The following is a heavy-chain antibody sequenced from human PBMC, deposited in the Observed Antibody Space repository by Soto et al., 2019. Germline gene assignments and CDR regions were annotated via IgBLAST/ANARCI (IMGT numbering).Heavy chain of an antibody. V-gene: IGHV4-34*01. CDR3: ARDRRGVSGFWSGYNLY. D-gene: IGHD3-3*01. J-gene: IGHJ4*02. CDR2: INHSGST. Sequence: PSETLSLTCAVYGGSFSGYHWSWIRQPPGKGLEWIGEINHSGSTNYNPSLKSRVTISVDTSKNQFSLKLSSVTAADTAVYYCARDRRGVSGFWSGYNLYWGQGTLVTVSS. CDR1: GGSFSGYH.